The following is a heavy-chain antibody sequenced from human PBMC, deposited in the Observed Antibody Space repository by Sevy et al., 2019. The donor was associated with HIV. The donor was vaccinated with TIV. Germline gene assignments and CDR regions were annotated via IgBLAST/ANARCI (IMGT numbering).Heavy chain of an antibody. D-gene: IGHD5-18*01. CDR2: IGSSGSPI. J-gene: IGHJ6*02. Sequence: GGSLRLSCAASGFIFSSNEMNWVRQAPGKGLEWVSYIGSSGSPIYYADSVKGRFTISRGNAKNSLYLQMNSLRAEDTAVYYFARVSVDTNFYGMDVWGQGTTVTVSS. CDR3: ARVSVDTNFYGMDV. CDR1: GFIFSSNE. V-gene: IGHV3-48*03.